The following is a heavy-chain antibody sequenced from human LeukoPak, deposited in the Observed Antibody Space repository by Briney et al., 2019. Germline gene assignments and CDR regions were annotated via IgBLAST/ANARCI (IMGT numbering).Heavy chain of an antibody. CDR2: IYYSGST. D-gene: IGHD3-16*01. CDR1: GGSISSGDYY. CDR3: ARVPRRVDYTLDY. J-gene: IGHJ4*02. Sequence: SETLSLTCTVSGGSISSGDYYRRWIRQPPGKGLEWIGYIYYSGSTYYNPSLKSRVTISVDTSKNQFSLKLSSVTAADTAVYYCARVPRRVDYTLDYWGQGTLVTVSS. V-gene: IGHV4-30-4*01.